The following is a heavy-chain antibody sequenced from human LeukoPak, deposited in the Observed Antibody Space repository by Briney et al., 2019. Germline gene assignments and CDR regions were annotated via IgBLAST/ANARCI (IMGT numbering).Heavy chain of an antibody. J-gene: IGHJ4*02. Sequence: SETLSLTCTVSGGSISSSGYYWGWIRQPPGKGLEWIGSIYHSGSTYYNPSLKSRVTISVDTSKNQFSLKLSSVTAADTAVYYCARGRIAAAGKDYWGQGTLVTVSS. CDR2: IYHSGST. V-gene: IGHV4-39*07. D-gene: IGHD6-13*01. CDR1: GGSISSSGYY. CDR3: ARGRIAAAGKDY.